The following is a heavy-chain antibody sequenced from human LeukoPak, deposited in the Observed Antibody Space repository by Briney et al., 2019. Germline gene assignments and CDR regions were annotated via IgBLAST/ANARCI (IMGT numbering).Heavy chain of an antibody. CDR3: ARDHGDYTFGL. Sequence: PGGSLRLSCAASGFTFCSYAISWVRQAPGKGLEWVSAISGSGSSTYYRDSVKGRFTISRDNSKNTLYLQMNSLRAEDTAVYHCARDHGDYTFGLWGQGTLVTVSS. V-gene: IGHV3-23*01. CDR1: GFTFCSYA. CDR2: ISGSGSST. D-gene: IGHD4-17*01. J-gene: IGHJ4*02.